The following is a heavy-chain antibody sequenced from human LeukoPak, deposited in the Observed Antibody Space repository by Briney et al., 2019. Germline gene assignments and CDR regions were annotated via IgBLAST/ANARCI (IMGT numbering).Heavy chain of an antibody. CDR1: GFTFSNAW. Sequence: TGGSLRLSCAASGFTFSNAWMSWVRQAPGKGLEWVGRIKSKTDGGTTDYAAPVKGRFTISRDDSKNTLYLQMNSLKTEDTAVYYCTTEPAKEYGDYYYYGMDVWGQGTTVTVSS. CDR2: IKSKTDGGTT. V-gene: IGHV3-15*01. D-gene: IGHD4-17*01. CDR3: TTEPAKEYGDYYYYGMDV. J-gene: IGHJ6*02.